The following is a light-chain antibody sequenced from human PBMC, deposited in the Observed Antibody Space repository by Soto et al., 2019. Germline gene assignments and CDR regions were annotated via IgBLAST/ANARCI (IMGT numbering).Light chain of an antibody. CDR2: EVN. CDR3: CSYAGSLPVV. Sequence: QSVLTQPASVSGSPGQSITISCTGTSSDVGSYNLVSWYQQHPGEAPKLMIYEVNKRPSGVSNRFSGSKSGNTASLTISGLQAEDEADYFCCSYAGSLPVVFGGGTKVTVL. J-gene: IGLJ2*01. CDR1: SSDVGSYNL. V-gene: IGLV2-23*02.